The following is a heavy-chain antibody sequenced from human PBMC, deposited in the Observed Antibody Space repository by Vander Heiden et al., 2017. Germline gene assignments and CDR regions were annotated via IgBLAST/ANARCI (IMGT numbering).Heavy chain of an antibody. CDR3: ASNYYDSSGYLAFDY. J-gene: IGHJ4*02. CDR1: GGTFSSYA. Sequence: QVQLVQSGAEVKKPGSSVKVSCKASGGTFSSYAISWVRQAPGQGLEWMGGIIPIFGTANYAHKFQGRVTITADESTSTAYMELSSLSSEDTAVYYCASNYYDSSGYLAFDYWGQGTLVTVSS. CDR2: IIPIFGTA. V-gene: IGHV1-69*01. D-gene: IGHD3-22*01.